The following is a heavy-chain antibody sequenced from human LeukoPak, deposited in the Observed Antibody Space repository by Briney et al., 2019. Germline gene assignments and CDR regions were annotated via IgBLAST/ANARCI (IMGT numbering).Heavy chain of an antibody. CDR2: IYTSGST. V-gene: IGHV4-4*07. D-gene: IGHD2-2*01. CDR3: ARGVSSTSFIYFDY. Sequence: KPSKTLSLTCTVSGGSISSYYWSWIRQPAGKGLEWIGRIYTSGSTNYNPSLKSRVTMSVDTSKNQFSLKLSSVTAADTAVYYCARGVSSTSFIYFDYWGQGTLVTVSS. J-gene: IGHJ4*02. CDR1: GGSISSYY.